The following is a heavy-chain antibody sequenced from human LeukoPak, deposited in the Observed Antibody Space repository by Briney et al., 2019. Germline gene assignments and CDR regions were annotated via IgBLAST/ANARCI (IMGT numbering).Heavy chain of an antibody. V-gene: IGHV1-2*02. CDR1: GYTFTGYY. J-gene: IGHJ6*03. D-gene: IGHD4-17*01. Sequence: ASVKVSCKASGYTFTGYYMHWVRQAPGQGLEWMGWINPNSGGTNYAQKFQGRVTMTRDTSISTAYMELSRLRSDDTAVYYCARGYDYGDYRISYYYYYMDVWGKGTTVTVSS. CDR2: INPNSGGT. CDR3: ARGYDYGDYRISYYYYYMDV.